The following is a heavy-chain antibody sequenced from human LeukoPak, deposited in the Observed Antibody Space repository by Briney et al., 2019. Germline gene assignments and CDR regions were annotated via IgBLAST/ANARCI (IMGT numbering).Heavy chain of an antibody. CDR2: ISPNSGGT. CDR1: GYTFTGYY. V-gene: IGHV1-2*02. CDR3: ARGGGGLRGHFDY. Sequence: ASVTVSCKASGYTFTGYYMHWVRQAPGQGREWMGWISPNSGGTNYAQKFQGRVTITRDTSISTAYMKVSSLRPADTAVYYCARGGGGLRGHFDYWGQGTLVTVSS. J-gene: IGHJ4*02. D-gene: IGHD3-16*01.